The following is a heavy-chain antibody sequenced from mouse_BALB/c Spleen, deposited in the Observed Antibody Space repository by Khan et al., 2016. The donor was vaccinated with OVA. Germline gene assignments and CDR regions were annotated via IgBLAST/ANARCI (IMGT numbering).Heavy chain of an antibody. CDR2: IHPGSGNT. V-gene: IGHV1-63*02. CDR1: GYTFTNYW. Sequence: QVQLKQSGAELVRPGTSVKMSCKAGGYTFTNYWIGWIKQRPGHGLEWIGDIHPGSGNTNYNEKFKGKATLTADTSSSTAYMEFSSLTSEDSAIYYCARPYYYGSTYDTMDAWGQGTSVTVSS. J-gene: IGHJ4*01. D-gene: IGHD1-1*01. CDR3: ARPYYYGSTYDTMDA.